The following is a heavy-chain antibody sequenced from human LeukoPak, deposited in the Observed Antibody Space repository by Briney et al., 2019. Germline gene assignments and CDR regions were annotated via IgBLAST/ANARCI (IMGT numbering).Heavy chain of an antibody. D-gene: IGHD3-22*01. V-gene: IGHV1-46*01. Sequence: ASVTVSCKASGYTFTSYYLYWVRQAPGQGIEWMGVINPSGGSTTSAQKFQGIVPMPSDTSATTVYMELPSLRSEDTAVYYCARGPGPADDGGGYCFDYWGQGTLVTVSS. CDR3: ARGPGPADDGGGYCFDY. CDR2: INPSGGST. J-gene: IGHJ4*02. CDR1: GYTFTSYY.